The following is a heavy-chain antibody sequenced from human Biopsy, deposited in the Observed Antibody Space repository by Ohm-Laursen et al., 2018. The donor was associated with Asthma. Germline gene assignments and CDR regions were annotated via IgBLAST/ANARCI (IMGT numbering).Heavy chain of an antibody. V-gene: IGHV3-7*01. D-gene: IGHD3-3*01. CDR2: IKHDGSEK. Sequence: SLRLSCTAPGFTFGDYCMGWVRQVPGQGLEWVANIKHDGSEKNHVDSLKGRFTISRDTAKNLLFLQMNSLRAEDTAVYYCARTFHFWSPYHAEHYQLWGQGTLVTVSS. CDR1: GFTFGDYC. J-gene: IGHJ1*01. CDR3: ARTFHFWSPYHAEHYQL.